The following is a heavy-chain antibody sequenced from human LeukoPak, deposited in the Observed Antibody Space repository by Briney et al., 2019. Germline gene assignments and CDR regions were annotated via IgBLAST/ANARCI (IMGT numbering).Heavy chain of an antibody. CDR3: VKDSSSGSYFDY. V-gene: IGHV3-64D*06. D-gene: IGHD3-10*01. J-gene: IGHJ4*02. CDR1: GFTFSRYA. CDR2: ISSNGGST. Sequence: PAGSLRLSCSASGFTFSRYAMHWVPQAPGQGLEYVSAISSNGGSTYYADSVKGRFTISRDNSWNTLHLQMSSLRVEDTAVYYCVKDSSSGSYFDYWGQGTLVTVSS.